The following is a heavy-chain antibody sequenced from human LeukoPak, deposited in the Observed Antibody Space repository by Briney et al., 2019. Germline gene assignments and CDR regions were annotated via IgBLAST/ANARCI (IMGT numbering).Heavy chain of an antibody. CDR1: GYSISSGYY. J-gene: IGHJ2*01. D-gene: IGHD3-22*01. Sequence: SETLSLTCTVSGYSISSGYYWGWIRQPPGKGLEWIGSIYHSGSTYYNPSLKSRVTISVDTSKNQFSLKLSSVTAADTAVYYCARDLTPLWDYYDSSGYDLWGRGTLVTVSS. CDR3: ARDLTPLWDYYDSSGYDL. CDR2: IYHSGST. V-gene: IGHV4-38-2*02.